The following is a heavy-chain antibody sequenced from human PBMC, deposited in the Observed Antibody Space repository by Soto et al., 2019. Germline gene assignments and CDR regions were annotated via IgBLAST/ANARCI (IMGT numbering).Heavy chain of an antibody. CDR1: GYTFTGYY. D-gene: IGHD5-18*01. V-gene: IGHV1-2*02. CDR3: AREERGYSYGFYYYYGMDV. Sequence: ASVKVSCKASGYTFTGYYMHWVRQAPGQGLEWMGWINPNSGGTNYAQKFQGRVTMTRDTSISTAYMELSRLRSDDTAVYYCAREERGYSYGFYYYYGMDVWGQGTTVTSP. J-gene: IGHJ6*02. CDR2: INPNSGGT.